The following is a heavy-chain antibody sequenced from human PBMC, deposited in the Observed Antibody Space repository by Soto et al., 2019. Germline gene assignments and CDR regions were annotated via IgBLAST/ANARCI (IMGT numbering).Heavy chain of an antibody. D-gene: IGHD3-10*01. CDR2: ISSSSGYT. Sequence: QVQLVESGGGLVKPGGSLRLSCAASGFTFSDYYMSWIRQAPGKGLEWVSYISSSSGYTNYADSVKGRFTISRDNAKNSLYLQMNSLRAEDTAVYYCARDHYYGSGSPPWFDPWGQGTLVTVSS. CDR3: ARDHYYGSGSPPWFDP. CDR1: GFTFSDYY. V-gene: IGHV3-11*05. J-gene: IGHJ5*02.